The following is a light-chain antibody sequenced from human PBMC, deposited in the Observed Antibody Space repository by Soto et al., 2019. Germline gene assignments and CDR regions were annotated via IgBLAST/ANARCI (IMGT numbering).Light chain of an antibody. Sequence: QSALTQPASVSGSPGQSITISCTGTSSDVGGYNYVSWYQQHPGKAPKLMIYEVSNRPSGVSNRFSGSKSGNPASLTISGRQAEDEADYYFSSYTGSSTRVFGGGTKLTVL. CDR3: SSYTGSSTRV. CDR2: EVS. CDR1: SSDVGGYNY. V-gene: IGLV2-14*01. J-gene: IGLJ3*02.